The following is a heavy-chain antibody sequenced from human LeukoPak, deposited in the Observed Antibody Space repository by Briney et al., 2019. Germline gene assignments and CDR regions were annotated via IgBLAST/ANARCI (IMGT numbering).Heavy chain of an antibody. CDR2: ISAYNGNT. CDR3: ARARRLLWFGELSRYYFDY. J-gene: IGHJ4*02. Sequence: ASVKVSCKASGYTFTSYGISWVRQAPGQGLEWMGWISAYNGNTNYAQKLQGRVTMTTDTSTSTAYMELRGLRSDDTAVYYCARARRLLWFGELSRYYFDYWGQGTLVTVSS. CDR1: GYTFTSYG. D-gene: IGHD3-10*01. V-gene: IGHV1-18*01.